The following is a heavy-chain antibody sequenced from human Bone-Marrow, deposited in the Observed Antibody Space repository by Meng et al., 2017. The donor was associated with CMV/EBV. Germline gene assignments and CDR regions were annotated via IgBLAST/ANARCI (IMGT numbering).Heavy chain of an antibody. D-gene: IGHD4-11*01. J-gene: IGHJ5*02. V-gene: IGHV1-69*10. CDR1: GYTLTELS. CDR2: IIPILGIA. CDR3: ARGRNYYSNGEAFDP. Sequence: SVKVSCKVSGYTLTELSMHWVRQAPGKGLEWMGGIIPILGIANYAQKFQGRVTITADKSTSTAYMELSSLRSEDTAVYYCARGRNYYSNGEAFDPWGQGTLVTVSS.